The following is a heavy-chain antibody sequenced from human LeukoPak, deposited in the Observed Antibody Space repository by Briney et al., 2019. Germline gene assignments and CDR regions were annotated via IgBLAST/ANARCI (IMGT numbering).Heavy chain of an antibody. V-gene: IGHV1-8*01. D-gene: IGHD2-2*01. CDR1: GYTFTSYD. CDR3: ARPYCSSSRRSRWFDP. Sequence: GASVKVSCKAFGYTFTSYDVNWVRQAPGQGLEWMGWMNPNSGNTGYAQKFQGRITITRNTSISTAYLELTSLTSEDTAVYYCARPYCSSSRRSRWFDPWGQGTLVTVSS. CDR2: MNPNSGNT. J-gene: IGHJ5*02.